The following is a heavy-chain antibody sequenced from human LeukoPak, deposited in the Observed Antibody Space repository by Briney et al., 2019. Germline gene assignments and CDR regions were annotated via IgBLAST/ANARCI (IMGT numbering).Heavy chain of an antibody. CDR2: IHYTGAT. D-gene: IGHD3-9*01. Sequence: SETLSPTCAVYGGSISGYYWSWIRQPPGKGLEWVGEIHYTGATSYSPSLKSRATISIDASKNQFSLKLNSVTAADTAVYYCARGNILTGYCFDYWGQGSLVTVSS. CDR3: ARGNILTGYCFDY. V-gene: IGHV4-34*01. J-gene: IGHJ4*02. CDR1: GGSISGYY.